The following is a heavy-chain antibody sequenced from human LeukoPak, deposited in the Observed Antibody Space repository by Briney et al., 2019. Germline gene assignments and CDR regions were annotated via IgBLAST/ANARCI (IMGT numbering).Heavy chain of an antibody. CDR2: ISSSGSTI. J-gene: IGHJ6*03. Sequence: GGSLRLSCAASGFTFSDYYMSWIRQAPGKGLEWVSYISSSGSTIYYADSVKGRFTISRDNAKNSLYLQMNSLRAEDTAVYYCAREQAVARHYYYYYYMDVWGKGTTVTISS. CDR3: AREQAVARHYYYYYYMDV. CDR1: GFTFSDYY. D-gene: IGHD6-19*01. V-gene: IGHV3-11*01.